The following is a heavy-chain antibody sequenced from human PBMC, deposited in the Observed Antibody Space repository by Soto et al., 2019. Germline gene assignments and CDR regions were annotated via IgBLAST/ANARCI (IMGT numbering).Heavy chain of an antibody. CDR3: ARERREEIHDGYDIDY. V-gene: IGHV4-4*07. CDR1: GGSISDYY. J-gene: IGHJ4*02. CDR2: IYTSGST. D-gene: IGHD5-12*01. Sequence: SETLSLTCTVSGGSISDYYWSWIRQPAGKGLEWIGRIYTSGSTDYNPSLKSRVTISIDTSKNQFSLKVTSMTAADTAVYYCARERREEIHDGYDIDYWGQGTLVTV.